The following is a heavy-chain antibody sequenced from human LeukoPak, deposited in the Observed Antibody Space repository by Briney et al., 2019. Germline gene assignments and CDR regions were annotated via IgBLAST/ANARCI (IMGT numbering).Heavy chain of an antibody. Sequence: GGPLRLPCAGPGFTFRIYAMSWAPRAPGKGLVGFSALMGSGGSTYYADSVKGRFTISRDNSKSTLYLQMNSLRVEDTAVYYCAKPPYGRDVYNYFDYWGQGTPVTVSS. CDR3: AKPPYGRDVYNYFDY. CDR1: GFTFRIYA. V-gene: IGHV3-23*01. CDR2: LMGSGGST. J-gene: IGHJ4*02. D-gene: IGHD5-24*01.